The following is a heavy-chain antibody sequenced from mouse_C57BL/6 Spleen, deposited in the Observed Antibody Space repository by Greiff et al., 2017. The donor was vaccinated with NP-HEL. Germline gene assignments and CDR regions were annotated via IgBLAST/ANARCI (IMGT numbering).Heavy chain of an antibody. CDR1: GFTFSDYG. CDR2: ISSGSSTI. Sequence: DVKLVESGGGLVKPGGSLKLSCAASGFTFSDYGMHWVRQAPEKGLEWVAYISSGSSTIYYADTVKGRFTISRDNAKNTLFLQMTSLRSEDTAMYYCATNYGSSPFAYWGQGTLVTVSA. CDR3: ATNYGSSPFAY. V-gene: IGHV5-17*01. J-gene: IGHJ3*01. D-gene: IGHD1-1*01.